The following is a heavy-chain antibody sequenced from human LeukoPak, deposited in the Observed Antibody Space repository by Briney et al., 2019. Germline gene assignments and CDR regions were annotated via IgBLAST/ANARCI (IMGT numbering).Heavy chain of an antibody. Sequence: SGGSLRLSCAASRFTFSSYAVSWVRQAPGKGLEWVSAISGSGGSTYYADSVKGRFTISRDNSKNTLYLQMNSLRAEDTAVYYCAKLTLYYYDSSGSKNGDYWGQGTLVTVSS. CDR3: AKLTLYYYDSSGSKNGDY. V-gene: IGHV3-23*01. J-gene: IGHJ4*02. CDR2: ISGSGGST. D-gene: IGHD3-22*01. CDR1: RFTFSSYA.